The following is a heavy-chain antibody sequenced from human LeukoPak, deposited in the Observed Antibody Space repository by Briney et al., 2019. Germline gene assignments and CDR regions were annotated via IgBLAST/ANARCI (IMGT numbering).Heavy chain of an antibody. Sequence: GSLRLSCAASRFDFNAHGMHWVRQAPGKGLEWLATIWFDGTRIYYADSVKGRFTISRDNSKNTLYLLMDTLRAEDTAVYYCAKQSGAMANFDHWGQGTLVTVSS. J-gene: IGHJ4*02. CDR1: RFDFNAHG. CDR3: AKQSGAMANFDH. V-gene: IGHV3-33*06. D-gene: IGHD5-24*01. CDR2: IWFDGTRI.